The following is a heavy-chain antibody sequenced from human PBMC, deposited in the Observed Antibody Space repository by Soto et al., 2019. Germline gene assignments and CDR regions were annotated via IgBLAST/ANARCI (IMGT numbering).Heavy chain of an antibody. D-gene: IGHD3-3*01. CDR1: GYTFTGYF. CDR3: ARGGGTILAPLP. J-gene: IGHJ5*02. V-gene: IGHV1-2*02. Sequence: QVQLAQSWAEVKKPGASVKVSCKASGYTFTGYFMHWVLQAPGQGLEWMGWINPNSGATKYAQKFQGRVTLTRDTSINTAYMEMSMLRSDDTAVYYCARGGGTILAPLPWGQGTLVTVSS. CDR2: INPNSGAT.